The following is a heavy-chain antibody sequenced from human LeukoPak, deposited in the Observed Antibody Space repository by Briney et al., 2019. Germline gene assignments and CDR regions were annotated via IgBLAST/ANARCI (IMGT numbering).Heavy chain of an antibody. J-gene: IGHJ4*01. CDR2: INHSGST. V-gene: IGHV4-34*01. Sequence: SETLSLTCAVYGGSFSGYYWSWIRQPPGKGLEWIGEINHSGSTNYNPSLKSRVTISVDTSKNQFSLKLSSVTAADTAVYYCARGLRSPQGWGHGTLVTVSS. CDR3: ARGLRSPQG. CDR1: GGSFSGYY.